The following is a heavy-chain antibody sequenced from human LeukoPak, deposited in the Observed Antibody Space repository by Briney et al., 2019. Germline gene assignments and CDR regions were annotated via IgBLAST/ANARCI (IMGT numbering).Heavy chain of an antibody. D-gene: IGHD3-10*01. CDR2: IYTTGFT. CDR1: TDSIGNYY. V-gene: IGHV4-4*07. CDR3: ATILIRGLTDMDV. Sequence: SETLSLTCTIFTDSIGNYYWSWLRQPAGKGLEWIGRIYTTGFTDYNPSLKRRVTMSIDTSKNQFSLEMSSVTAADTAVYYCATILIRGLTDMDVWGEGTTVTVSS. J-gene: IGHJ6*03.